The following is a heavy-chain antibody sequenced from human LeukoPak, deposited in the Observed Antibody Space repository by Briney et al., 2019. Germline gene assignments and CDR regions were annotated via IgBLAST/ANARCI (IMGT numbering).Heavy chain of an antibody. Sequence: GGSLRLSCAASGFSFSTYRMNWVRQAPGKGLEWASVIYSGGNTYYADSVKGRFTISRDNSKNTLYLQMNSLRAEDTAVYYCARGGTSSGWYYFDYWGQGTLVTVSS. V-gene: IGHV3-53*01. CDR1: GFSFSTYR. D-gene: IGHD6-19*01. CDR2: IYSGGNT. J-gene: IGHJ4*02. CDR3: ARGGTSSGWYYFDY.